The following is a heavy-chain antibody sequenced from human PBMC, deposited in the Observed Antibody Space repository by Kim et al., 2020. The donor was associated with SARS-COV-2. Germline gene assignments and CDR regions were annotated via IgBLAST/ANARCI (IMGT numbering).Heavy chain of an antibody. CDR2: ISSNGFYI. J-gene: IGHJ3*02. Sequence: GGSLRLSCAASGITFSRYTMNWVRQAPGKGLEWVSSISSNGFYIYYADSVRGRFTISRDNAKNSLYLQMNSLRAEDTAVYYCAREGFIAARSNLDAFDIWGQGTMVTVSS. CDR1: GITFSRYT. CDR3: AREGFIAARSNLDAFDI. V-gene: IGHV3-21*01. D-gene: IGHD6-6*01.